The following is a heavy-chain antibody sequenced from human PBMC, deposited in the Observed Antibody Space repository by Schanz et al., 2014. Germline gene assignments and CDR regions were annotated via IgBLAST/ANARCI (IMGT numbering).Heavy chain of an antibody. CDR1: GLTFTSAW. D-gene: IGHD3-10*01. V-gene: IGHV3-15*01. CDR2: IKGKTDGGTA. J-gene: IGHJ4*02. Sequence: EVQLVESGGGLVKPGGSLRLSCATSGLTFTSAWMSWVRQAPGKGLEWVGRIKGKTDGGTADYAAPMKGRFTISTDDSKNPVYLQMTSLQPEDTAVYYCTADLWFGAVWGVWWGQGTLVTVSS. CDR3: TADLWFGAVWGVW.